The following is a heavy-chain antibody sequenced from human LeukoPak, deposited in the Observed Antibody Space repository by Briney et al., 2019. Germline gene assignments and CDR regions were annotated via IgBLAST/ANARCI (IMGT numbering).Heavy chain of an antibody. J-gene: IGHJ5*02. CDR2: IYYSGST. CDR3: ARAYYDSSGYYYFWFDP. V-gene: IGHV4-31*03. D-gene: IGHD3-22*01. CDR1: GGSISGGGYY. Sequence: SETLSLTCTVSGGSISGGGYYWSWIRQHPGKGLEWIGYIYYSGSTYYNPSLKSRVTISVDASKNQFSQKLSSVTAADTAVYYCARAYYDSSGYYYFWFDPWGQGTLVTV.